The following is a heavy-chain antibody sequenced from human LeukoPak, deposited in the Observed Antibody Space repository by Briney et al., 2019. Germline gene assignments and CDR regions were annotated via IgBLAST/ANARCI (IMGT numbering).Heavy chain of an antibody. V-gene: IGHV4-59*08. CDR1: GGSISSYY. J-gene: IGHJ4*02. D-gene: IGHD2-2*01. CDR2: IYYSGST. Sequence: PSETLSLTFTVSGGSISSYYWSWIRQPPGKGLEWIGYIYYSGSTNYNPSLKSRVTISVDTSKNQFSLKLSSVTAADTAVYYCASLSYCSSTSCYVGYFDYWGQGTLVTVSS. CDR3: ASLSYCSSTSCYVGYFDY.